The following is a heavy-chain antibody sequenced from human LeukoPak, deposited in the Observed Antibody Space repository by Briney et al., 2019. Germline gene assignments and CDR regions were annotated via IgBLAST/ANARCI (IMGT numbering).Heavy chain of an antibody. CDR2: ISDNSYWI. V-gene: IGHV3-21*01. CDR1: GFSFRNAW. Sequence: GGSLRLSCAASGFSFRNAWFSWVRQAPGKGLEWVSSISDNSYWIYYADSVEGRFTISRDNSKNTLYLQMNSLRAEDTAVYYCAKVGPSVDTAADYWGQGTLVTVSS. J-gene: IGHJ4*02. CDR3: AKVGPSVDTAADY. D-gene: IGHD5-18*01.